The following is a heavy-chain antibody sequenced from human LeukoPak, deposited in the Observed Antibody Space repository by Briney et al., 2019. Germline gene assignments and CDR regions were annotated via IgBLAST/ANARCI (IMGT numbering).Heavy chain of an antibody. CDR3: AKANQYQLLSAFDY. D-gene: IGHD2-2*01. Sequence: PGRSLRLSRAASGFTFGSYGMHWVRQAPGKGLEWVAVISYDGSNKYYADSVKGRFTISRDNSKNTLYLQMNSLRAEDTAVYYCAKANQYQLLSAFDYWGQGTLVTVSS. J-gene: IGHJ4*02. V-gene: IGHV3-30*18. CDR1: GFTFGSYG. CDR2: ISYDGSNK.